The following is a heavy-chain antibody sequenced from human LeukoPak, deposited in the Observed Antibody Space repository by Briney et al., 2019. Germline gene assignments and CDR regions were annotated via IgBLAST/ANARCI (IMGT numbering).Heavy chain of an antibody. Sequence: PSQTLSLTCTVSGGSISRGGYYSSWIRQHPGKGLEWIGYIYYSGSTYYNPSLKSRVTISVDTSKNQFSLKLSSVTAADTAVYYCARALEALFDPWGQGTLVTVSS. V-gene: IGHV4-31*03. D-gene: IGHD1-1*01. CDR1: GGSISRGGYY. CDR3: ARALEALFDP. J-gene: IGHJ5*02. CDR2: IYYSGST.